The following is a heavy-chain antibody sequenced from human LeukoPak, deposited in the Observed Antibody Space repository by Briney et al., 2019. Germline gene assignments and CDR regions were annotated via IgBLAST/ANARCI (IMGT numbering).Heavy chain of an antibody. CDR1: GGSISSYY. CDR3: ARTTTVRGTYYMDV. Sequence: SETLSLTCTVSGGSISSYYWSWIRQPPGKGLEWIGYIYYSGYTNYNPSLKSRVTISVDTSKDQFSLKLSSVTAADTAVYYCARTTTVRGTYYMDVWGKGTTVTISS. J-gene: IGHJ6*03. CDR2: IYYSGYT. D-gene: IGHD3-10*01. V-gene: IGHV4-59*01.